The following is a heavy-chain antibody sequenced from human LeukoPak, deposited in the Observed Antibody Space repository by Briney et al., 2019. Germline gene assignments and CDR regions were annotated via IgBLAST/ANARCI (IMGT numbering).Heavy chain of an antibody. CDR1: GFTFSSYS. J-gene: IGHJ4*02. CDR2: ISTSSSTI. D-gene: IGHD1-26*01. Sequence: GGSLRLSCAASGFTFSSYSMNWVRQAPGKGLEWVSYISTSSSTIYYADSVKGRFTISRDNAKNSLYLQMNSLRAEDTAVYYCAREFSGSNYGFPFDYWGQGTLVTVSS. CDR3: AREFSGSNYGFPFDY. V-gene: IGHV3-48*01.